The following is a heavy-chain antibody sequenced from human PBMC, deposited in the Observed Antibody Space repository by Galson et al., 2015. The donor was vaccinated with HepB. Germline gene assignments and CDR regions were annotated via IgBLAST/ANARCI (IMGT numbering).Heavy chain of an antibody. CDR3: ARWHPLTNNAFDI. CDR2: IYPGDSDT. V-gene: IGHV5-51*01. J-gene: IGHJ3*02. CDR1: GYIFTNYW. Sequence: SGAEVKKPGESLKISCKGSGYIFTNYWIGWVRQMPGKGPEWMGIIYPGDSDTRYSPSFQGQVTISADKTISTAYLQWSSLKASDIAMYYCARWHPLTNNAFDIWGQGTMVTVSS. D-gene: IGHD4-11*01.